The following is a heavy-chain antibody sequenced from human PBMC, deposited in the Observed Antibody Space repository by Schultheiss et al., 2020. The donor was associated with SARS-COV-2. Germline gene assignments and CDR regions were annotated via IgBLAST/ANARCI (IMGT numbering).Heavy chain of an antibody. CDR1: GGSFSGYY. CDR3: ARATWGGYVWGSSYNFDY. D-gene: IGHD3-16*01. Sequence: SETLSLTCAVYGGSFSGYYWSWIRQPAGKGLEWIGRIYTSGSTNYNPSLKSRVTISVDTSKNQFSLKLSSVTAADTAVYYCARATWGGYVWGSSYNFDYWGQGTLVTVSS. J-gene: IGHJ4*02. CDR2: IYTSGST. V-gene: IGHV4-59*10.